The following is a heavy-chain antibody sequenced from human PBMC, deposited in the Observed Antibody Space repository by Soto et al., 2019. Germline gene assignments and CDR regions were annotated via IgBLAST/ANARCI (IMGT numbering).Heavy chain of an antibody. J-gene: IGHJ4*02. CDR2: ISYDGRNK. CDR1: GFTFSSYA. Sequence: QVQLVESGGGVVQPGRSLRLSCAASGFTFSSYAMHWVRQAPGKGLEWVADISYDGRNKYYADSVKDRFTISRDNSKNALYLQMNSLRAEDTAVYYCARAGLRSYYFGYWGQGTLVTVSS. D-gene: IGHD4-17*01. V-gene: IGHV3-30-3*01. CDR3: ARAGLRSYYFGY.